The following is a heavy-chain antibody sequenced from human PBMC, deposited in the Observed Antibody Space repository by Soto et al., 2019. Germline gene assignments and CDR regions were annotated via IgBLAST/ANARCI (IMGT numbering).Heavy chain of an antibody. Sequence: QVQLVESGGGLVKPGESLRLSCAASGFTFSDYYMSWIRQAPGKGLEWLSYISTSGRTIYYADSVKGRFTISRDDAKNSLYLQMNSLRAEDTAVYYCARDRFEYSSSSDFDYWGQGTLVTVSS. V-gene: IGHV3-11*04. CDR3: ARDRFEYSSSSDFDY. D-gene: IGHD6-6*01. J-gene: IGHJ4*02. CDR2: ISTSGRTI. CDR1: GFTFSDYY.